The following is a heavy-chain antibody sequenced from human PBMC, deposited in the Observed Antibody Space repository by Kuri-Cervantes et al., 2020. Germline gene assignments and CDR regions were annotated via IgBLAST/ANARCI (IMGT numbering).Heavy chain of an antibody. Sequence: GSLRLSCAVSGGSISSSNWWSWVRQPPGKGLEWIGEISHGGSTSYNPSLKSRVTISTDTSKNQFSLQLSSVTAADTAVYYCARGPGAPSGIAARPKYFNYWGQGTLVTVSS. CDR2: ISHGGST. D-gene: IGHD6-6*01. J-gene: IGHJ4*02. CDR3: ARGPGAPSGIAARPKYFNY. CDR1: GGSISSSNW. V-gene: IGHV4-4*02.